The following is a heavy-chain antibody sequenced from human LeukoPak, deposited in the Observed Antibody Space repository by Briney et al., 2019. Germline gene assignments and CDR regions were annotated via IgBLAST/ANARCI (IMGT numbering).Heavy chain of an antibody. J-gene: IGHJ4*02. D-gene: IGHD3-10*01. CDR1: GCIFSSYA. Sequence: GGSLRLSCSASGCIFSSYAMHWVRQAPGKRLEYVSTISSNGGSTYYADSVKGRFTISRDNSKNTLYFQMSSLRVEDTAVYYCVKEGNYYGSEIDYWGQGTLVTVSS. CDR3: VKEGNYYGSEIDY. V-gene: IGHV3-64D*06. CDR2: ISSNGGST.